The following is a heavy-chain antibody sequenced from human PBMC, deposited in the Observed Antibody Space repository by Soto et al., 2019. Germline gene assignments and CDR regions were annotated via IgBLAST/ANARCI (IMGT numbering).Heavy chain of an antibody. J-gene: IGHJ5*02. CDR2: IFVGDSDT. Sequence: RXESLTISCKGSGYNFITYWIGLVRQIPGEGLEWMGIIFVGDSDTRYSPSFEGQVTISVDKSISTAYLQWNNLKPSDTATYYCAAGLGVGAIGWFDPWGQGTQVTVSS. D-gene: IGHD1-26*01. CDR1: GYNFITYW. CDR3: AAGLGVGAIGWFDP. V-gene: IGHV5-51*01.